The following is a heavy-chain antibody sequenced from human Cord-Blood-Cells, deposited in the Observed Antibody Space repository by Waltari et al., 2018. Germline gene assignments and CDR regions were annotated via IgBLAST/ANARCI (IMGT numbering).Heavy chain of an antibody. CDR1: GGSFSGYY. Sequence: QLQLQQWGAGLWKPSETLSLTCAADGGSFSGYYFIWIRQPPGMGLEWIGEINHRGRTNYKPCLKSRVTISVDTSKNQFSLKLSSVTAADTAVYYCATHARRNDILTGYYNEEIDYWGQGTLVTVSS. V-gene: IGHV4-34*01. J-gene: IGHJ4*02. CDR2: INHRGRT. D-gene: IGHD3-9*01. CDR3: ATHARRNDILTGYYNEEIDY.